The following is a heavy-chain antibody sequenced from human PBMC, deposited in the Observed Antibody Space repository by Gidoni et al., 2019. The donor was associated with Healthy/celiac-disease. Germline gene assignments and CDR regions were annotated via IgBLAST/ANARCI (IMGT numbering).Heavy chain of an antibody. CDR2: IWYDGSNK. D-gene: IGHD3-22*01. Sequence: QVQLVESGGGLVRPGRSLSLSGAAAGFTFGSYGMHWVRQAPGKGLEWVAVIWYDGSNKYYADSVKGRFTISRDNSKNTLYLQMNSLRAEDTAVYYCARVGSSGYLSYFDYWGQGTLVTVSS. V-gene: IGHV3-33*01. J-gene: IGHJ4*02. CDR3: ARVGSSGYLSYFDY. CDR1: GFTFGSYG.